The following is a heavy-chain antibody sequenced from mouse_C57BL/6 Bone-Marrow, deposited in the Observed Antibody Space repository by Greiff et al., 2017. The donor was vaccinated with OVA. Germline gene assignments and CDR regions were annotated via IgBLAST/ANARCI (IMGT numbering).Heavy chain of an antibody. CDR1: GYTFTSYW. D-gene: IGHD2-12*01. Sequence: QVQLQQPGAELVTPGASVTLSCTASGYTFTSYWMHWVQQRPGRGLEWIGRIDPNSGGTKYNEKFKSKATLTVDTPSGTSYMQLSNLTSEDSAVYYRERVCGSYYVFDVWGTGTTVTVSS. V-gene: IGHV1-72*01. CDR3: ERVCGSYYVFDV. J-gene: IGHJ1*03. CDR2: IDPNSGGT.